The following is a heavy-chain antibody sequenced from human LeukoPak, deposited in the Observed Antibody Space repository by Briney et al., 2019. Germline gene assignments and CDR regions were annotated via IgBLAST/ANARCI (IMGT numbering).Heavy chain of an antibody. CDR1: GGSISSYY. CDR3: ARVRITMVRGVINYPTESNWFDP. CDR2: IYYSGST. V-gene: IGHV4-59*01. J-gene: IGHJ5*02. Sequence: SETLSLTCTVSGGSISSYYWSWIRQPPGKGLEWIGYIYYSGSTNYNPSLKSRVTISVDTSKNQFSLKLSSVTAADTAVYYCARVRITMVRGVINYPTESNWFDPWGQGTLVTVSS. D-gene: IGHD3-10*01.